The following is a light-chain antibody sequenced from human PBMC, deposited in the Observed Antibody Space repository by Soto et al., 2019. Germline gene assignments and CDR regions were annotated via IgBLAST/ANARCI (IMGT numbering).Light chain of an antibody. CDR1: QSVSSSY. CDR2: RAS. Sequence: IVLTQSPGTLSLSPGERATLSCRASQSVSSSYLAWYQQRPGQAPRLLIFRASTRATGVPARFSGRGSGTYFTLTISRLEPEDFAVYYCHHYGISPPWTFGQGTKVDIK. J-gene: IGKJ1*01. V-gene: IGKV3-20*01. CDR3: HHYGISPPWT.